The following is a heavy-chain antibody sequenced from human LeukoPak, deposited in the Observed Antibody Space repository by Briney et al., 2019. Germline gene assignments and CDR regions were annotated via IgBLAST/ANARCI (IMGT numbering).Heavy chain of an antibody. D-gene: IGHD1-26*01. Sequence: GGSLRLSCAASGFTFTNSWMAWVRQAPGKGPEWVANIKQDGSTKHYADSLKGRFTISRDNPKNSLYLQMNSLRADDTAVYYCARDTDGSLDYWGQGILVTVAS. CDR1: GFTFTNSW. J-gene: IGHJ4*02. CDR3: ARDTDGSLDY. CDR2: IKQDGSTK. V-gene: IGHV3-7*01.